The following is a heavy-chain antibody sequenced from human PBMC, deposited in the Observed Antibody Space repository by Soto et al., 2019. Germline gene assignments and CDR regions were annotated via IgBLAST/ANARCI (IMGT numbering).Heavy chain of an antibody. Sequence: GGSLRLSCAASGFTFSSYGMHWVRQAPGKGLEWVAVISYDGSNKYYADSVKGRFTISRDNSKNTLYLQMNSLRAEDTAVYYCAKDPSVAGTGGDVFDIWGQGTMVTVSS. J-gene: IGHJ3*02. CDR3: AKDPSVAGTGGDVFDI. V-gene: IGHV3-30*18. D-gene: IGHD6-19*01. CDR1: GFTFSSYG. CDR2: ISYDGSNK.